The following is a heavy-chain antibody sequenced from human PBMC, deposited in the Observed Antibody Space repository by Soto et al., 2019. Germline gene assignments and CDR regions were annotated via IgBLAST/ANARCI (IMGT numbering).Heavy chain of an antibody. J-gene: IGHJ4*02. CDR3: ARESEDLTSNFDY. V-gene: IGHV3-21*06. CDR1: GFTFTRDS. Sequence: SPKLSCAASGFTFTRDSMNGVRQSPGKGLESVSSISSTTNYIYYGDSMKGRFTISRDNAKNSLYLEMNRLRAEDTAVYYCARESEDLTSNFDYWGQGTLVTVSS. CDR2: ISSTTNYI.